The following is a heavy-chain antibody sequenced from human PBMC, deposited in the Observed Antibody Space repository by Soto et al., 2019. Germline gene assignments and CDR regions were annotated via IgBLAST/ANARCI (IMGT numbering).Heavy chain of an antibody. CDR3: GYNGDYPEPLLFDY. CDR1: GFTFSSYS. CDR2: ISSSSYI. Sequence: GGSLRLSCAASGFTFSSYSMNWVRQAPGKGLEWVSSISSSSYIYYADSVKGRFTISRDNAKNSLYLQMNSLRAEDTAVYYCGYNGDYPEPLLFDYWGQGTLVTVSS. J-gene: IGHJ4*02. V-gene: IGHV3-21*01. D-gene: IGHD4-17*01.